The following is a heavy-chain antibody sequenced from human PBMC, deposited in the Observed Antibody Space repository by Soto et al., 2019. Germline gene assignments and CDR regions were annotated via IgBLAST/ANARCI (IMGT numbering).Heavy chain of an antibody. CDR1: TASINRDTYY. CDR3: ARRLFVTAYYFDS. D-gene: IGHD2-21*02. J-gene: IGHJ4*02. Sequence: PSETLSLTCTVSTASINRDTYYWAWIRQPPGKGLEWIGSIYYSGTTYYNPALKSRVTISVDTSKTQFSLNLASVTAEDTAVYYCARRLFVTAYYFDSWGQGSQVTVSS. CDR2: IYYSGTT. V-gene: IGHV4-39*01.